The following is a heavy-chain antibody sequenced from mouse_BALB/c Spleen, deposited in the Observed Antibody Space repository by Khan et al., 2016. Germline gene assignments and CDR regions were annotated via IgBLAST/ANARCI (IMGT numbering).Heavy chain of an antibody. Sequence: EVQLQESGGGLVQPGGSLKLSCAASGFDFSRYWMSWVRQAPGKGLEWIGEINPDSSKINYTPSLKDKFIISRDNAKNTLYLQMSKVRSEDTALYYCARRGYHFPMDNRGQGISVTVSS. CDR1: GFDFSRYW. CDR2: INPDSSKI. CDR3: ARRGYHFPMDN. D-gene: IGHD2-2*01. J-gene: IGHJ4*01. V-gene: IGHV4-1*02.